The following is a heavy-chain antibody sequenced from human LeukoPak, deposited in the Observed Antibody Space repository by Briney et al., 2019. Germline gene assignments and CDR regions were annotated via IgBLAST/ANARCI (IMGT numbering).Heavy chain of an antibody. CDR1: LGTFSRYA. Sequence: ASVSVSCTPSLGTFSRYAISWVRQAPGQELEWVGRIIPILGMAKYTQKCHGRVTITADKSTSTAYMALSSVRSQDPALYCCAGERKYDSSGYGVVRKLGFDRWG. V-gene: IGHV1-69*04. CDR3: AGERKYDSSGYGVVRKLGFDR. J-gene: IGHJ5*02. CDR2: IIPILGMA. D-gene: IGHD3-22*01.